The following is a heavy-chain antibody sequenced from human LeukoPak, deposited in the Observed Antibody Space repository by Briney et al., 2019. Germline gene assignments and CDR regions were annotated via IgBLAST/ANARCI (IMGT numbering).Heavy chain of an antibody. V-gene: IGHV3-7*01. D-gene: IGHD3-3*01. CDR1: GFTFSDYW. J-gene: IGHJ5*02. CDR2: LRPDGSDK. Sequence: QPGGSLRLSCTGSGFTFSDYWMTWARQAPGKGLEWVANLRPDGSDKYYVDSVKGRFIISRDNAKKLVYLQMNSLRAEDTAVYYCARDAYDDASESWGQGTLVTVSS. CDR3: ARDAYDDASES.